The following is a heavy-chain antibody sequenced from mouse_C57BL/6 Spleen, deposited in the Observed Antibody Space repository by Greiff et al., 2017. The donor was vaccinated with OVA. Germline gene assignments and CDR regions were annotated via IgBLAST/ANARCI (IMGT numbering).Heavy chain of an antibody. V-gene: IGHV14-2*01. CDR3: ATSSGTLYAMDY. Sequence: EVQLQESGAELVKPGASVKLSCTASGFNIKDYYMHWVKQRTEQGLEWIGRIDPEDGETKYAPKFQGKATITADTSSNTACLQLSSLTSEDTAVYYFATSSGTLYAMDYCGQGTSVTVSS. J-gene: IGHJ4*01. CDR2: IDPEDGET. CDR1: GFNIKDYY. D-gene: IGHD4-1*01.